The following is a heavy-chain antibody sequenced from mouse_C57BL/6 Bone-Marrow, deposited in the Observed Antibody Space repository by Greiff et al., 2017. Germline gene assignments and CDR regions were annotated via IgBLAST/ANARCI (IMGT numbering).Heavy chain of an antibody. CDR3: SRETAQATLLMDY. D-gene: IGHD3-2*02. CDR1: GYTFTSYW. Sequence: QVQLQQPGTELVKPGASVKLSCKASGYTFTSYWMHWVKQRPGQGLEWIGNINPSNGGTNYNEKFKSKATLTVDKSSSTAYMQLSSLTSENSAVYYCSRETAQATLLMDYWGQGTSVTVSS. J-gene: IGHJ4*01. CDR2: INPSNGGT. V-gene: IGHV1-53*01.